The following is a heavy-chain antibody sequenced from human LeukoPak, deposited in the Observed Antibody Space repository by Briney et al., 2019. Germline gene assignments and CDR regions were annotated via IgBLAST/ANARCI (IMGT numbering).Heavy chain of an antibody. Sequence: ASVKVSCEASGYIFTSYGISWVRQAPGQGLEWMGWISAYNGNTNYAQKLQGRVTMTTDTSTSTAYMELRSLRSDDTAVYYCARDSRITIFGVVFDYYYYGMDVWGQGTTVTVSS. CDR2: ISAYNGNT. D-gene: IGHD3-3*01. CDR3: ARDSRITIFGVVFDYYYYGMDV. J-gene: IGHJ6*02. V-gene: IGHV1-18*01. CDR1: GYIFTSYG.